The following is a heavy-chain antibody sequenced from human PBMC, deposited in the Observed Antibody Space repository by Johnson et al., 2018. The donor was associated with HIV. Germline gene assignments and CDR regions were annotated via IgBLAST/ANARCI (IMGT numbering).Heavy chain of an antibody. J-gene: IGHJ3*02. V-gene: IGHV3-20*04. CDR3: ARRDSGSLSVDI. D-gene: IGHD1-26*01. Sequence: EVQLVESGGGVVRPGGSLRLSCAASGFTFDDYGLSWVRQAPGKGLEWVSGINWNGADTTYADSVKGRCTISRDNGKNSLYLQMNGLRAEDTALYYCARRDSGSLSVDIWGQGTMVTVSS. CDR2: INWNGADT. CDR1: GFTFDDYG.